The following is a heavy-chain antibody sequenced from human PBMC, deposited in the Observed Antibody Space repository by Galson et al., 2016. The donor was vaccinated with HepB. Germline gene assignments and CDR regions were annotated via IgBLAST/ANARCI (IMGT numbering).Heavy chain of an antibody. D-gene: IGHD6-19*01. CDR1: AYTFTAYY. CDR2: INPKTGDT. Sequence: SVKVSCKASAYTFTAYYIYWVRQAPGQGLECMGWINPKTGDTNYAQKFQGRVTLTRDTSLTTAYMELSRLRSDDTAVYFCVRGYSSDRDHFDSWGHGTLVTVSS. J-gene: IGHJ4*01. V-gene: IGHV1-2*02. CDR3: VRGYSSDRDHFDS.